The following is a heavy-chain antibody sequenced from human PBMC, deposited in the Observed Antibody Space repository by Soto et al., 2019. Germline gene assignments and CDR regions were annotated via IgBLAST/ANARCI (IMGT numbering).Heavy chain of an antibody. Sequence: PSETLSLTCSVSGGSTSSYYWSWIRQPPGKGLEWIGYIYYSGSTDYSPSLKSRVAMSIDTSQNQVSLKLTSVTTADTAVYYCAMLGGWSGGSSGMDVWGQGTTVTVSS. CDR3: AMLGGWSGGSSGMDV. CDR2: IYYSGST. CDR1: GGSTSSYY. V-gene: IGHV4-59*01. J-gene: IGHJ6*02. D-gene: IGHD6-19*01.